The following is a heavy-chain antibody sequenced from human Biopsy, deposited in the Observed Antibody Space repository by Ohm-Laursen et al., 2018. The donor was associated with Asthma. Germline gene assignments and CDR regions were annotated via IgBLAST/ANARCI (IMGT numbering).Heavy chain of an antibody. D-gene: IGHD4-17*01. V-gene: IGHV4-30-4*01. CDR1: GAYIGSRDYH. J-gene: IGHJ6*02. CDR3: ARVASYGDLYFGIDV. Sequence: TLSLTCTVCGAYIGSRDYHWYWIRQCPGTGLEWIGVVCWSGTTHYNRSLLPRLTISIDTTRNEFSMTLRSVTAAVTYVYFCARVASYGDLYFGIDVWGHGTTVAVS. CDR2: VCWSGTT.